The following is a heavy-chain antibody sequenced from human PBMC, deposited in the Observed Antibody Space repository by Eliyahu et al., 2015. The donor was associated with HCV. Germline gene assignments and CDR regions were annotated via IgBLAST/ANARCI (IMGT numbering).Heavy chain of an antibody. CDR1: XFTFNNFX. CDR3: AKPAVLLWFGEGRNYFDY. D-gene: IGHD3-10*01. CDR2: ISYDGSKT. V-gene: IGHV3-30*18. J-gene: IGHJ4*02. Sequence: QVQLVESGGGVVQPGRSLRLSXAXXXFTFNNFXMPWVRQAPGKGLEWVAVISYDGSKTYYADSVTGRFTISRDNSKNTLYLQMNRLKPEDSAMYYCAKPAVLLWFGEGRNYFDYWGLGTLVTASS.